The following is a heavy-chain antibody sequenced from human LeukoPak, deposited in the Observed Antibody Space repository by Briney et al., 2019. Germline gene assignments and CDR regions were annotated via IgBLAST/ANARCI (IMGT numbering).Heavy chain of an antibody. J-gene: IGHJ4*02. CDR1: GFTFSSYG. CDR2: IWYEGSNK. V-gene: IGHV3-33*01. Sequence: GGSLRLSCAASGFTFSSYGMHWVRQAPGKGLEWVAVIWYEGSNKYYADSVKGRFSISRDNSKNTLYLQMNSLRAEDTAVYYCARETPPWLRDRSGYYFDYWGQGTLVTVSS. CDR3: ARETPPWLRDRSGYYFDY. D-gene: IGHD3-22*01.